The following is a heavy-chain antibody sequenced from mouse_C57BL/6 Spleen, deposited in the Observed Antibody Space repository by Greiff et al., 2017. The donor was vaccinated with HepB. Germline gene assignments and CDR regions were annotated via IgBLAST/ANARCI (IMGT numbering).Heavy chain of an antibody. Sequence: QVQLKESGPGLVQPSQSLSITCTVSGFSLTSYGVHWVRQSPGKGLEWLGVIWSGGSTDYNAAFISRLSISKDNSKSQVFFKMNSLQADDTAIYYCARNHYGSGENYFDYWGQGTTLTVSS. CDR2: IWSGGST. D-gene: IGHD1-1*01. CDR1: GFSLTSYG. V-gene: IGHV2-2*01. J-gene: IGHJ2*01. CDR3: ARNHYGSGENYFDY.